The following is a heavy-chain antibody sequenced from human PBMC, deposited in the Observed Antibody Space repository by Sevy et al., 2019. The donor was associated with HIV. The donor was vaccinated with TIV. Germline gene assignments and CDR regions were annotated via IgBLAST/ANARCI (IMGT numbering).Heavy chain of an antibody. CDR2: IYYSGST. CDR3: ARLVVATDFDY. CDR1: GGSISSSSYY. D-gene: IGHD2-15*01. V-gene: IGHV4-39*01. Sequence: SETLSLTCTVSGGSISSSSYYWGWIRQPPGKGLEWIGSIYYSGSTYYNPSLKSRVTISVDTSKNQFSLKLSSVTAADTAVYYCARLVVATDFDYWGQGTLVTVSS. J-gene: IGHJ4*02.